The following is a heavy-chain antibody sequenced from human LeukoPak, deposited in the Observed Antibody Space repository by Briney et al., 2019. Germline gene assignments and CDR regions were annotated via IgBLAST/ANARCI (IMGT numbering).Heavy chain of an antibody. Sequence: SVKVSCKASRGTFSSYAISWVRQAPGQGLEWMGGIIPTFGTANYAQKFQGRVTITADESTSTAYMELSSLRSEDTAVYYCARDRPGRYCSSTSCYAASPFDPWGQGTLVTVSS. J-gene: IGHJ5*02. CDR2: IIPTFGTA. CDR3: ARDRPGRYCSSTSCYAASPFDP. V-gene: IGHV1-69*13. D-gene: IGHD2-2*01. CDR1: RGTFSSYA.